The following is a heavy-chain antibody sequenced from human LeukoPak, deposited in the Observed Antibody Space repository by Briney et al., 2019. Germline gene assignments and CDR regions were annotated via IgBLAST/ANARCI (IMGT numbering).Heavy chain of an antibody. CDR3: AKDLMRDRWFGES. CDR2: INPSGGST. Sequence: ASVKVSCKASGYTFTSYYMHWVRQAPGQGLEWMGIINPSGGSTSYAQKFQGRVTMTRDMSTSTVYMELSSLRSEDTAVYYCAKDLMRDRWFGESWGQGTLVTVSS. D-gene: IGHD3-10*01. CDR1: GYTFTSYY. V-gene: IGHV1-46*01. J-gene: IGHJ1*01.